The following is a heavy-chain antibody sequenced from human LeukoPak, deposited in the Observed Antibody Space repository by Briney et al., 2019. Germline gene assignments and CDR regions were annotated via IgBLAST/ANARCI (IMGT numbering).Heavy chain of an antibody. D-gene: IGHD6-19*01. CDR2: IYYSGST. CDR3: ARGIGWLPDY. J-gene: IGHJ4*02. Sequence: SETLSLTCTVSGGFISSYYWIWIRQPPGKGLEWIGYIYYSGSTNYNPSLKGRVTMSVDTSKNQFSLNLSSVTAADTAVYYCARGIGWLPDYWGQGTLVSVSS. CDR1: GGFISSYY. V-gene: IGHV4-59*01.